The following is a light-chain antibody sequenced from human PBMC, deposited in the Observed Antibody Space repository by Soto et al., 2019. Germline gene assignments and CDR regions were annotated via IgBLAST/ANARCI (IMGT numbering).Light chain of an antibody. Sequence: SYELTQPPSVSVAPGKTAKITCEGILLGTKSVHCYQQKPGHAPVLVIYYDSDRPSGLPERFSGSNSNNTATLTISRVEAGDEDDSDCQLWDSSTTYHRNVVFGGGTQLTVL. CDR3: QLWDSSTTYHRNVV. CDR2: YDS. J-gene: IGLJ2*01. V-gene: IGLV3-21*04. CDR1: LLGTKS.